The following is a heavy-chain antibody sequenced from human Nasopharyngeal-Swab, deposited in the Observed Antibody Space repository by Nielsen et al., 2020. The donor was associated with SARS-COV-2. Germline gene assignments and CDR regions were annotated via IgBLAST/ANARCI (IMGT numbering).Heavy chain of an antibody. V-gene: IGHV4-4*07. CDR2: IYTSGST. CDR3: ARERFWSGLNWFDP. CDR1: GGSISSYY. D-gene: IGHD3-3*01. Sequence: SETLSLTCTVSGGSISSYYWSWIRQPAGKGLEWIGRIYTSGSTNYNPSLKSRVTMSVDTSKNQFSLKLSSVTAADTAVYYCARERFWSGLNWFDPWGQGTLVTASS. J-gene: IGHJ5*02.